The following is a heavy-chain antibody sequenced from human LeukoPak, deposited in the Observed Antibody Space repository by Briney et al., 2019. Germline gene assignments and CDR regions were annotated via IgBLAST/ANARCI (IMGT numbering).Heavy chain of an antibody. CDR3: AKDRGPRYCCSTSCYGFDY. V-gene: IGHV3-23*01. CDR2: ISGSGGST. CDR1: GFTFSSYD. D-gene: IGHD2-2*01. J-gene: IGHJ4*02. Sequence: GGSLRLSCAASGFTFSSYDMSWVRQAPGKGLEWVSAISGSGGSTYYADSVKGRFTISRDNSKNTLYLQMNSLRAEDTAVYYCAKDRGPRYCCSTSCYGFDYWGQGTLVTVSS.